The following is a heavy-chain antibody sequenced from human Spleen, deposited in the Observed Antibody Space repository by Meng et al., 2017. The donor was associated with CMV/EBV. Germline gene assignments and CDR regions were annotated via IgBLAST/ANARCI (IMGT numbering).Heavy chain of an antibody. J-gene: IGHJ4*02. CDR2: VTSSSSYR. D-gene: IGHD3-22*01. CDR1: GFTFSSYS. CDR3: ATYHYDSSGYYLYYFDY. Sequence: GGSLRLSCEVSGFTFSSYSMNWVRQAPGKGLEWVSSVTSSSSYRYYADSLRGRFTISRDNAKNLLYLQMNSLRAEDTAVYYCATYHYDSSGYYLYYFDYWGQGTLVTVSS. V-gene: IGHV3-21*04.